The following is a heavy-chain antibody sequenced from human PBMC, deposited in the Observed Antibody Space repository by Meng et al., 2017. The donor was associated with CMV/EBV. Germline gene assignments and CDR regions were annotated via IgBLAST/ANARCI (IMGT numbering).Heavy chain of an antibody. CDR3: GRDRGHRLDY. Sequence: GESLKISCAASGFTFSSYSMNWVRQAPGKGLEWVSSISSSSSYIYYADSVKGRFTISRDNAKNSVYLQMNSLRAEDTAVYYCGRDRGHRLDYWGQGTLVTVSS. D-gene: IGHD1-14*01. CDR1: GFTFSSYS. J-gene: IGHJ4*02. V-gene: IGHV3-21*01. CDR2: ISSSSSYI.